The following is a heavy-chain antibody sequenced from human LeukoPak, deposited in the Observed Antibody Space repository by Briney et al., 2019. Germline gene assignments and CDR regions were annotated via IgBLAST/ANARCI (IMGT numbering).Heavy chain of an antibody. D-gene: IGHD2-21*02. CDR2: IWYDGSNK. Sequence: GGSLRLSCAASGFTFSSYGVHWVRQAPGKGLEWVAVIWYDGSNKYYADSVKGRFTISRDNSKNTLYLQMNSLRAEDTAVYYCARGRGGDPDDAFDIWGQGTMVTVSS. V-gene: IGHV3-33*01. CDR3: ARGRGGDPDDAFDI. J-gene: IGHJ3*02. CDR1: GFTFSSYG.